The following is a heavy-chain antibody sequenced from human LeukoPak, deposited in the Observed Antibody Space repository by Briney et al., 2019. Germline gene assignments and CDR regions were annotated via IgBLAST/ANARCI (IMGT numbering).Heavy chain of an antibody. CDR2: IIPIFGTA. Sequence: SVKVSCKASGGTFSSYAISWVRQAPGQGLEWMGGIIPIFGTANYAQKFQGRVTITADESTSTAYMELSSLRSEDTAVYYCARHPIEYYYDSSGSQGAFDIWGQGTMVTVSS. CDR3: ARHPIEYYYDSSGSQGAFDI. D-gene: IGHD3-22*01. V-gene: IGHV1-69*13. J-gene: IGHJ3*02. CDR1: GGTFSSYA.